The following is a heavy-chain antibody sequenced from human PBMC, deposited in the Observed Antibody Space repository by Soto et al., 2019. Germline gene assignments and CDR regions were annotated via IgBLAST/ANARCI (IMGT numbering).Heavy chain of an antibody. J-gene: IGHJ6*02. CDR2: ISAYNGNT. CDR1: GYTFTSYG. D-gene: IGHD6-19*01. Sequence: ASVKVSCKASGYTFTSYGISWVRQAPGQGLEWMGWISAYNGNTNYAQKLQGRVTMTTDTSTSTAYMELRSLRSDDTAVYYCARDAGAGGSGWFGDYYYYYGMDVWGQGTTVTVS. V-gene: IGHV1-18*04. CDR3: ARDAGAGGSGWFGDYYYYYGMDV.